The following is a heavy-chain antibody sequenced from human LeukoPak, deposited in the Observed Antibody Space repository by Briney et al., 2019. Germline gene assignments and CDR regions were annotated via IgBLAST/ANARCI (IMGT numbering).Heavy chain of an antibody. D-gene: IGHD4-17*01. J-gene: IGHJ4*02. CDR2: ISGSGDST. Sequence: GGSLRLSCAASGFTFSSYAMSWVRQAPGKGLEWVSTISGSGDSTYYADSVKGRLTISRDNSKNTLYLQMNSLRAEDTAVYYCARWNGDIRGFDNWGQGTLVTVSS. V-gene: IGHV3-23*01. CDR1: GFTFSSYA. CDR3: ARWNGDIRGFDN.